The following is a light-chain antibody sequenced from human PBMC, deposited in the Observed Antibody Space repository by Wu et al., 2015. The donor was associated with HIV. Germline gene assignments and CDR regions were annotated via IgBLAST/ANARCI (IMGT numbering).Light chain of an antibody. CDR3: QQYDDSPPWT. CDR1: QRISANY. J-gene: IGKJ1*01. Sequence: EIVLTQSPGTLSLSPGERATLSCTASQRISANYVAWYQQKPGQAPRLLVFGVSNRATGIPARFSGSGSGTDFTLTISRLETEDFAVYYCQQYDDSPPWTFGQGTRVE. CDR2: GVS. V-gene: IGKV3-20*01.